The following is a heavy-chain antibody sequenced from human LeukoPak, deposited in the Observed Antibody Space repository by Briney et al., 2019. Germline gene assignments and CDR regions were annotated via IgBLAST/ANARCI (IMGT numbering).Heavy chain of an antibody. CDR1: GGSFSGYY. Sequence: SETLSLTCAVYGGSFSGYYWSWIRPPPGKGLEWIGEIHHSGSTNYNPSLKSRVTTSVDTSKNQFSLKLSSVTAADTAVYYCARAVTMVRGVIGRRYYYGMDVWGQGTTVTVSS. CDR3: ARAVTMVRGVIGRRYYYGMDV. D-gene: IGHD3-10*01. J-gene: IGHJ6*02. CDR2: IHHSGST. V-gene: IGHV4-34*01.